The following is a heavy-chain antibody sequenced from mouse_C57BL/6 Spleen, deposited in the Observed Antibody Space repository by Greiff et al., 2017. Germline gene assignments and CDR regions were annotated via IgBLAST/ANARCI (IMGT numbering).Heavy chain of an antibody. V-gene: IGHV2-9-1*01. D-gene: IGHD1-1*02. CDR3: ARTEELVAWFAY. Sequence: VHLVESGPGLVAPSQSLSITCTVSGFSLTSYAISWVRQPPGKGLEWLGVIWTGGGTNYNSALKSRLSISKDNSKSQVFLKMNSLQTEDTARYYCARTEELVAWFAYWGQGTLVTVSA. CDR2: IWTGGGT. CDR1: GFSLTSYA. J-gene: IGHJ3*01.